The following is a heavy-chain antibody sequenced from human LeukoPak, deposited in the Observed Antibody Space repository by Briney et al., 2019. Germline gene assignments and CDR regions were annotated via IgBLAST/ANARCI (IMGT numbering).Heavy chain of an antibody. D-gene: IGHD3-3*01. CDR2: IYWDDDK. Sequence: SGPTLVNPTQTLTLTCTFSGFSLSTSGVGVGWIRQPPGKALEWLALIYWDDDKRYSPSLKSRLTITKDTSKNQVVLTMTNMDPVDTATYHCAHSSRRITIFGVVTPFDYWGQGTLVTVSS. CDR3: AHSSRRITIFGVVTPFDY. CDR1: GFSLSTSGVG. J-gene: IGHJ4*02. V-gene: IGHV2-5*02.